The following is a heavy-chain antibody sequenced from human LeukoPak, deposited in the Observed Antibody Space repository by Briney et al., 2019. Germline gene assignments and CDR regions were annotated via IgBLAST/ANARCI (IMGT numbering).Heavy chain of an antibody. J-gene: IGHJ4*02. V-gene: IGHV4-39*01. Sequence: PSETLSLTCTVSGGSISSSSYYWGWIRQPPGKGLEWIGSIYYSGSTYYNPSLKSRVTISVDTSKNQFSLKLSSVTAAGTAVYYCARGTPSGGSDYWGQGTLVTVSS. CDR2: IYYSGST. CDR1: GGSISSSSYY. D-gene: IGHD1-26*01. CDR3: ARGTPSGGSDY.